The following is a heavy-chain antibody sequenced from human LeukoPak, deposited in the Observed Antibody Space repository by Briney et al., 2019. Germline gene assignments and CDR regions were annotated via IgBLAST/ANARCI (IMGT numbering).Heavy chain of an antibody. Sequence: ASVKVSCKASGYTFTSYGISWVRQAPGQGLEWMGWISAYNGNTNYAQKLQGRVTMTTDTSTSTAYTELRSLRSDDTAVYYCARDYQGFGELFDYYYYGMDVWGKGTTVTVSS. D-gene: IGHD3-10*01. CDR2: ISAYNGNT. CDR3: ARDYQGFGELFDYYYYGMDV. J-gene: IGHJ6*04. V-gene: IGHV1-18*04. CDR1: GYTFTSYG.